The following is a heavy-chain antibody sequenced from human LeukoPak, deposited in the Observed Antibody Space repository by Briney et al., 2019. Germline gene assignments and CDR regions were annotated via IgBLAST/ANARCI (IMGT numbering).Heavy chain of an antibody. J-gene: IGHJ4*02. Sequence: ASVKVSCKASGYTFTGYYMHWGRQAPGQGLEWMGWSNPNSGGTNYAQKFQGRGTMTRDTSISTAYMELSRMRSDDTAVYYCARGRANGSGSYGDYWGQGTLVTVSS. V-gene: IGHV1-2*02. D-gene: IGHD3-10*01. CDR1: GYTFTGYY. CDR2: SNPNSGGT. CDR3: ARGRANGSGSYGDY.